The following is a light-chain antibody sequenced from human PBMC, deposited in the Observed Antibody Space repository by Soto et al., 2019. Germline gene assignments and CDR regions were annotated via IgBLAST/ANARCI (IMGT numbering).Light chain of an antibody. V-gene: IGKV1-39*01. CDR1: QSISSY. CDR2: AAS. J-gene: IGKJ4*01. Sequence: DIQMTQSPSSLSASVGDSVTITCRASQSISSYLNWYQQKPGKAPKLLIYAASSLQSGDPSRFSGSGSGTDFTLTISRQEPEDFEVYFGQQYARSPLAFGRGTKV. CDR3: QQYARSPLA.